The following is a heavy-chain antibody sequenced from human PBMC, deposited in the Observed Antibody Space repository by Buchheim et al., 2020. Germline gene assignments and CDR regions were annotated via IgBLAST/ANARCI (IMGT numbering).Heavy chain of an antibody. Sequence: QVQLQESGPGLVKPSETLSLTCAVSGGSITNGNWWSWVRQAPGKGLEWIGEIYYSGSTNYNPSLKSRVTISVENSKNQFSLKLRSVTAADTAVYYCARAWVAARNYYYYGMDVWGQGTT. CDR2: IYYSGST. CDR1: GGSITNGNW. D-gene: IGHD6-6*01. J-gene: IGHJ6*02. V-gene: IGHV4-4*02. CDR3: ARAWVAARNYYYYGMDV.